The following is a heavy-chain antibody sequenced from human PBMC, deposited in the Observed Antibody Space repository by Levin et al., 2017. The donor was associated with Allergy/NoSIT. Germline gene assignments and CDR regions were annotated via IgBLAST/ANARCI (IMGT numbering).Heavy chain of an antibody. CDR1: GGSISSSSYY. J-gene: IGHJ4*02. V-gene: IGHV4-39*07. CDR2: IYYSGST. Sequence: SETLSLTCTVSGGSISSSSYYWGWIRQPPGKGLEWIGSIYYSGSTYYNPSLKSRVTISVDTSKNQFSLKLSSVTAADTAVYYCARGRQVLRFLEWLFSYFDYWGQGTLVTVSS. CDR3: ARGRQVLRFLEWLFSYFDY. D-gene: IGHD3-3*01.